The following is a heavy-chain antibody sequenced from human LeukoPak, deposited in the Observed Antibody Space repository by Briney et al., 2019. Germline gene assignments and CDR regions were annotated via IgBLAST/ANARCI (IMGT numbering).Heavy chain of an antibody. V-gene: IGHV3-7*01. J-gene: IGHJ3*01. CDR3: VRLNWRRKAFDV. CDR2: IKEDGREK. D-gene: IGHD1-20*01. CDR1: GFTFSSSW. Sequence: GGSLRLSCATSGFTFSSSWMSWVRQAPGKGRECVANIKEDGREKYYVDSVKGRFTISRDNAKNSLYLQMSSLRAEDTAVYYCVRLNWRRKAFDVWGQGTMVTVSS.